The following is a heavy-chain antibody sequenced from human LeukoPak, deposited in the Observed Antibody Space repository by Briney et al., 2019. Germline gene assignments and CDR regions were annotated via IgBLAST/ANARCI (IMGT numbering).Heavy chain of an antibody. D-gene: IGHD6-19*01. V-gene: IGHV1-8*03. J-gene: IGHJ3*02. CDR2: MNPNSGNT. Sequence: ASVKVSCKASGYTFTSYDINWVRQATGQGLEWMGWMNPNSGNTGYAQKFQGRVTITRNTSISTAYMELSSLRSEDTAVYYCARDLMTPGYSSGWYDAFDIWGQGTMVTVSS. CDR3: ARDLMTPGYSSGWYDAFDI. CDR1: GYTFTSYD.